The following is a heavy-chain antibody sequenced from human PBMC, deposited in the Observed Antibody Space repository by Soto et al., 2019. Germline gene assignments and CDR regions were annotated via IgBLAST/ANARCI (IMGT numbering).Heavy chain of an antibody. Sequence: SVTLPLTCTVSGGSISSYYWSWIRQPAGKGLEWIGCIYTSGSTNYNPSLKSRVTMSVDTSKNQFSLKLSSVTAADTAVYYCARDGYSSGWHAFDIWGQGTMVTVSS. J-gene: IGHJ3*02. V-gene: IGHV4-4*07. CDR2: IYTSGST. CDR1: GGSISSYY. CDR3: ARDGYSSGWHAFDI. D-gene: IGHD6-19*01.